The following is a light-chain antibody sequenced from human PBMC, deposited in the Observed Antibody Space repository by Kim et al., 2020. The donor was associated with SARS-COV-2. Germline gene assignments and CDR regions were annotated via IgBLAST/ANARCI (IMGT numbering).Light chain of an antibody. CDR2: YDS. V-gene: IGLV3-21*04. CDR3: QVWDSSSDWV. J-gene: IGLJ3*02. CDR1: NSGSKS. Sequence: VAPRKTARIPCGGNNSGSKSVHWYQQKPGQAPVLVIYYDSHRPSGIPERFSGSNSGNTATLTISRVEAGDEADYYCQVWDSSSDWVFGGGTQLTIL.